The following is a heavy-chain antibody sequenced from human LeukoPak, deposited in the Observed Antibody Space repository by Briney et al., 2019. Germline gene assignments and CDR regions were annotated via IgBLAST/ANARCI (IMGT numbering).Heavy chain of an antibody. J-gene: IGHJ2*01. D-gene: IGHD6-13*01. CDR3: ARDYSSSSDWYFDL. CDR1: GGSFSGYY. Sequence: PSEILSLTCAVYGGSFSGYYWSWIRQPPGKGLEWIGEINHSGSTNYNPSLKSRVTISVDTSKNQFSLKLSSVAAADTAVYYCARDYSSSSDWYFDLWGRGTLVTVSS. V-gene: IGHV4-34*01. CDR2: INHSGST.